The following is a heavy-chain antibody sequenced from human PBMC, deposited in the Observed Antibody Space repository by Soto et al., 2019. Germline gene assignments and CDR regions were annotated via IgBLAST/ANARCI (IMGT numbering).Heavy chain of an antibody. CDR3: VRQPYGSGTYYNVYSMDV. Sequence: ASVKVSCKASGYTFTTYGINWVRQAPGQGLEWMGWISDCNGNTNYAQKFQGRVTMTTDTSTSTAYLELRSLRSDDTAVYYCVRQPYGSGTYYNVYSMDVWGQGTTVTVSS. CDR2: ISDCNGNT. CDR1: GYTFTTYG. D-gene: IGHD3-10*01. J-gene: IGHJ6*02. V-gene: IGHV1-18*01.